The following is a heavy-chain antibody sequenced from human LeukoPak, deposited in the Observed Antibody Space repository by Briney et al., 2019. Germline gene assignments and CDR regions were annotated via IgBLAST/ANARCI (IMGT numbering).Heavy chain of an antibody. CDR1: GYTFTSYG. CDR3: AREDSGSYHPYFDY. CDR2: ISAYNGNT. V-gene: IGHV1-18*01. D-gene: IGHD1-26*01. Sequence: GASVKVSCKASGYTFTSYGISWVRQAPGQGLEWMGWISAYNGNTNYAQKLQGRVTMTTDTSTSTAYMELRSLRSDDTAVYYCAREDSGSYHPYFDYWGQGTLVTVSS. J-gene: IGHJ4*02.